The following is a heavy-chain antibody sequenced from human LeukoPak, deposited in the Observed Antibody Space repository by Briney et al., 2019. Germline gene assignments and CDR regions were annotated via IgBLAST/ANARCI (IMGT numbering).Heavy chain of an antibody. CDR3: ARQLPLGPSDP. D-gene: IGHD2-15*01. V-gene: IGHV4-59*08. CDR2: IYYSGST. J-gene: IGHJ5*02. Sequence: SETLSLICTVSGGSLSSYYWSWIRQPPGKGLEWIGYIYYSGSTNYNPSLKSRVTISVDTSKNQFSLKLSSVTAADTAVYYCARQLPLGPSDPWGQGTLVTVSS. CDR1: GGSLSSYY.